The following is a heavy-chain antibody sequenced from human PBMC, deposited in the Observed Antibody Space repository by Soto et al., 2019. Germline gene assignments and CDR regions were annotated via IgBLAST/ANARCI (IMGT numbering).Heavy chain of an antibody. Sequence: GESLKISCKGSGYSFTSYWIGWVRQMPGKGLEWMGIIYPGDSDTRYSPSFQGQVTISADKSISTAYLQWSSLKASDTAMYYCARPPSSIAVAGRTRDYWGQGTLVTVSS. CDR2: IYPGDSDT. CDR1: GYSFTSYW. CDR3: ARPPSSIAVAGRTRDY. D-gene: IGHD6-19*01. J-gene: IGHJ4*02. V-gene: IGHV5-51*01.